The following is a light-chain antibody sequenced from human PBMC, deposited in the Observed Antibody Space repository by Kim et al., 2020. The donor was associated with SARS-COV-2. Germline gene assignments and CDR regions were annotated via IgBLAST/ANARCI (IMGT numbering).Light chain of an antibody. J-gene: IGLJ3*02. V-gene: IGLV3-21*04. Sequence: SYELTQPPSVSLAPGQTARITCEGDNIGSESVHWYRQKPGQAPILIIYYDDDRPSGIPERFSGSNSGNTATLTISRVEAGDEADYYCQVWHVTSDHWVFGGGTKLTVL. CDR3: QVWHVTSDHWV. CDR1: NIGSES. CDR2: YDD.